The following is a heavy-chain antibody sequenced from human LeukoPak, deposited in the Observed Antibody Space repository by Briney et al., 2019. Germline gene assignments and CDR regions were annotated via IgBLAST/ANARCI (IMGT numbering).Heavy chain of an antibody. J-gene: IGHJ4*02. D-gene: IGHD4-17*01. Sequence: PSETLSLTCTVSGGSISSYYWSWIRQPPGKGLEWLGYIYYSGSTNYNPSLKSRVTISVDTSKNQFSLKLSSVTAADTAVYYCARWTSRATVTSYYFDYWGQGTLVTVSS. V-gene: IGHV4-59*08. CDR2: IYYSGST. CDR3: ARWTSRATVTSYYFDY. CDR1: GGSISSYY.